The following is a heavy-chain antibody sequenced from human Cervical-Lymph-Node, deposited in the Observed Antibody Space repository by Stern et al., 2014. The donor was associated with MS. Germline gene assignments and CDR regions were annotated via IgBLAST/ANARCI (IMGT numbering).Heavy chain of an antibody. Sequence: QVQLQESGPGLVKPSQTLSLTCSVSGGSISSGSYYWGWIRQPAGRGLEWIGRIYTSGDTNYNPSFKWRVTISVDTSKNQLSVKMRSVTAADTAVYYCARSIWNDIYHYYSMDVWGQGTTVTVSS. CDR2: IYTSGDT. V-gene: IGHV4-61*02. D-gene: IGHD1-1*01. CDR1: GGSISSGSYY. J-gene: IGHJ6*02. CDR3: ARSIWNDIYHYYSMDV.